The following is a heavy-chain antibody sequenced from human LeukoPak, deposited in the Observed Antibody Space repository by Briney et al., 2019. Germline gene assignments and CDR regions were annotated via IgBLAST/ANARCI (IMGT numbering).Heavy chain of an antibody. CDR3: AREGSSGPPYYFDY. J-gene: IGHJ4*02. CDR1: GFTFSSYS. CDR2: ISSSSSYI. D-gene: IGHD3-3*01. Sequence: PGGSLRLSCAASGFTFSSYSMNWVRQAPGKGPEWVSSISSSSSYIYYADSVKGRFTISRDNAKNSLYLQMNSLRAEDTAVYYCAREGSSGPPYYFDYWGQGTLVTVSS. V-gene: IGHV3-21*01.